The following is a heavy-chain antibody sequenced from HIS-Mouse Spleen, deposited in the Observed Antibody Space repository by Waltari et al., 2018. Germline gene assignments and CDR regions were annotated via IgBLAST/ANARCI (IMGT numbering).Heavy chain of an antibody. J-gene: IGHJ3*02. CDR1: GFTFGDYA. Sequence: EVQLVESGGGLVQPGRSLRLSCTASGFTFGDYAMSWFRQAPGKGLEWVGFIRSKAYGGTTEYAASVKGRFTISRDDSKSIAYLQMNSLKTEDTAVYYCTRDFHWNYDAFDIWGQGTMVTVSS. D-gene: IGHD1-7*01. V-gene: IGHV3-49*03. CDR3: TRDFHWNYDAFDI. CDR2: IRSKAYGGTT.